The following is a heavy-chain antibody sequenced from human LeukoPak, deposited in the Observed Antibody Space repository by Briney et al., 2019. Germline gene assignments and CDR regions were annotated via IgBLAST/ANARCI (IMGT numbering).Heavy chain of an antibody. V-gene: IGHV3-30*02. J-gene: IGHJ4*02. CDR3: ARFLGTAAGAVDY. Sequence: PGGSLRLSCAASGFTFSSYGMHWVRQAPGKGLEWVAFIRYDGSNKYYADSVKGRFAISRDNSKNTLYLQMNSLRAEDTAVYYCARFLGTAAGAVDYWGQGTLVTVSS. D-gene: IGHD6-13*01. CDR1: GFTFSSYG. CDR2: IRYDGSNK.